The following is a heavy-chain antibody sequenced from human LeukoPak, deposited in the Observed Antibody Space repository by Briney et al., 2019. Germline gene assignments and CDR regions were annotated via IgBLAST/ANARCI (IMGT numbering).Heavy chain of an antibody. D-gene: IGHD3-22*01. CDR1: GFTVSSNS. V-gene: IGHV3-66*01. J-gene: IGHJ4*02. Sequence: GGSLRLSCAASGFTVSSNSMSWVRQAPGKGLEWVSVMYSGGSTFYADSVKGRFTISRDNSKNTLYLQMNSLRAEGTAVYYCARKHYYDSSGFFPPMDYWGQGTLVTVSS. CDR2: MYSGGST. CDR3: ARKHYYDSSGFFPPMDY.